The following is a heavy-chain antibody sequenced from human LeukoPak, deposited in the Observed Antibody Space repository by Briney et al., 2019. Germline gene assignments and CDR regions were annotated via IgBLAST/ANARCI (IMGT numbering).Heavy chain of an antibody. J-gene: IGHJ4*02. V-gene: IGHV1-69*05. D-gene: IGHD3-22*01. CDR2: IIPIFGTA. CDR1: GGTFSSYA. CDR3: AREDYDSSGYYYQYYFDY. Sequence: SVKLSCKASGGTFSSYAISWVRQAPGQGLEWMGRIIPIFGTANYAQKFQGRVTITTDESMSTAYMELSSLRSEDTAVYYCAREDYDSSGYYYQYYFDYWGQGTLVTVSS.